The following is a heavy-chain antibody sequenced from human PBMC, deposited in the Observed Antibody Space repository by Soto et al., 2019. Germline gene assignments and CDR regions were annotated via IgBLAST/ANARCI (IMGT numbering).Heavy chain of an antibody. CDR2: IYYSGST. CDR3: ARARGTRVGGDVFDM. CDR1: GGSVRSGSFY. D-gene: IGHD1-26*01. J-gene: IGHJ3*02. V-gene: IGHV4-61*01. Sequence: SETLSLTCTVSGGSVRSGSFYWNWIRQPPGKGPEWIGYIYYSGSTNYNPSLKSRVTISVDTSKNQFSLKLSSVTAADTAMYYCARARGTRVGGDVFDMWGQGTMVTVSS.